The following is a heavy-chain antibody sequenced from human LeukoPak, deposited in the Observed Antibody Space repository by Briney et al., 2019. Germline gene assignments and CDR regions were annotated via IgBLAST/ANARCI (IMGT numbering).Heavy chain of an antibody. Sequence: GGPLRLSCAASGFTFDDYGMSWVRQAPGKGLEWVSGINWNGGSTGYADSVKGRFTISRDNAKNSLYLQMNSLRAEDTALYYCARDHQAYCGGDCPFDYWGQGTLVTVSS. CDR1: GFTFDDYG. CDR2: INWNGGST. CDR3: ARDHQAYCGGDCPFDY. D-gene: IGHD2-21*02. J-gene: IGHJ4*02. V-gene: IGHV3-20*04.